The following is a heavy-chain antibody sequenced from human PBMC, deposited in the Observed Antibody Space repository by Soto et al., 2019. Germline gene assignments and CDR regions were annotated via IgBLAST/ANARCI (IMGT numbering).Heavy chain of an antibody. CDR3: ARGRVTTNRYYYYYMDV. Sequence: SETMCLTSAVYGGSFSGFYWSWLRQTPGKGLEWIGEINHSGSTNYNPSLKSRVTISVDTSKNRFSLKLSSVTAADTAVYYCARGRVTTNRYYYYYMDVRGKGTTVTVSS. CDR1: GGSFSGFY. V-gene: IGHV4-34*01. D-gene: IGHD4-17*01. J-gene: IGHJ6*03. CDR2: INHSGST.